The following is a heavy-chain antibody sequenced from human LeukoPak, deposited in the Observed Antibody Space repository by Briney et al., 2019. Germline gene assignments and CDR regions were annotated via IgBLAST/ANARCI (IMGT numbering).Heavy chain of an antibody. V-gene: IGHV3-30*02. CDR2: IRYDGSNK. CDR1: GFTFSSYS. J-gene: IGHJ3*02. Sequence: GGSLRLSCAASGFTFSSYSMHWVRQAPGKGLEWVAFIRYDGSNKYYADSVKGRFTISRDNSKNTLYLQMNSLRAEDTAVYYCAKEGQYCSSTSCYTPDAFDTWGQGTMVTVSS. CDR3: AKEGQYCSSTSCYTPDAFDT. D-gene: IGHD2-2*02.